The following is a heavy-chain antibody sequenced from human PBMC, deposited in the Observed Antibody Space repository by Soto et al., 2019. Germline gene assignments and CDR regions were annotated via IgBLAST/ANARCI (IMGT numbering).Heavy chain of an antibody. CDR3: ARVLGYCSGGNCYPDY. V-gene: IGHV4-31*03. D-gene: IGHD2-15*01. J-gene: IGHJ4*02. CDR2: IYYSGYT. Sequence: QVQLQESGPGLVKPSQTLSLTCTVSGGSISSGSYYWSWIRQHPGKGLEWIGYIYYSGYTYYNPSLKSRVTISLDTSTNQFSRKLSSVTAADTAVYYCARVLGYCSGGNCYPDYWGQGTLVTVSS. CDR1: GGSISSGSYY.